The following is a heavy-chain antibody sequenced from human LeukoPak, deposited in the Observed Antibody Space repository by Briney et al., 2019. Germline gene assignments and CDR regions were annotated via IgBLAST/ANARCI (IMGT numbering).Heavy chain of an antibody. V-gene: IGHV3-48*03. J-gene: IGHJ5*02. CDR3: ARDSPRGYCSGGSCYAWFDP. D-gene: IGHD2-15*01. Sequence: GGSLRLSCAASGFAFSSYEMNWVRQAPGKGLEWVSYITISGNSIYYADSVKGRFTISRDNAKNSLYLRMNSLRAEDTAVYYCARDSPRGYCSGGSCYAWFDPWGQGTLVTVSS. CDR1: GFAFSSYE. CDR2: ITISGNSI.